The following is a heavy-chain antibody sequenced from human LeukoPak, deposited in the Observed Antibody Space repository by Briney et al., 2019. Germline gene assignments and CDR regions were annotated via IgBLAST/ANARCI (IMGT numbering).Heavy chain of an antibody. CDR3: AKTRPLDSSSWSHGDY. CDR1: GFTFDNYA. V-gene: IGHV3-23*01. Sequence: GGSLRLSCAASGFTFDNYAMSWVRQTPGKGLEWVSAIGGSGEDTSYADSVKGRFTVSRDNSKSTLYLQMNSLRAEDTAVYYCAKTRPLDSSSWSHGDYWGQGTLVTVSS. D-gene: IGHD6-13*01. J-gene: IGHJ4*02. CDR2: IGGSGEDT.